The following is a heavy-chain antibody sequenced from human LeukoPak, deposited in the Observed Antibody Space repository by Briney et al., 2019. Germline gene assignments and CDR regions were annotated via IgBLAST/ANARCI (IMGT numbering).Heavy chain of an antibody. Sequence: GGSLRLSCAASGFTFSSYWMSWVRQAPGKGLEWGANIKQDGSEKYYVDSVKGRFTISRDNAKNSLYLQMNSVRAEDTAVYYCARFGIAAAGTTVFDYWGQGTLVTVSS. D-gene: IGHD6-13*01. J-gene: IGHJ4*02. CDR3: ARFGIAAAGTTVFDY. CDR1: GFTFSSYW. CDR2: IKQDGSEK. V-gene: IGHV3-7*04.